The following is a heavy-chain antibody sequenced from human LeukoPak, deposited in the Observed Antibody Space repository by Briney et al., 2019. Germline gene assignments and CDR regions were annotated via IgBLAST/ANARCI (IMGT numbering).Heavy chain of an antibody. J-gene: IGHJ4*02. CDR2: IRYDGNTK. CDR1: GFILGRYG. D-gene: IGHD5-18*01. Sequence: GGSLRLSCAASGFILGRYGMHWVRQAPGKGMEWVAFIRYDGNTKYYIDSVKGRFTISRDNSRNTLYLQMNSLRGEDTAMYYCAKDEGYNFGFNDYWGQGALVTVSS. V-gene: IGHV3-30*02. CDR3: AKDEGYNFGFNDY.